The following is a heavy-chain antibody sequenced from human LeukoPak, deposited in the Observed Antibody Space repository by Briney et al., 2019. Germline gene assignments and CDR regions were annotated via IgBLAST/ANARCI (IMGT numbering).Heavy chain of an antibody. CDR3: ARHHLFSWGIAAAEIWFDP. D-gene: IGHD6-13*01. Sequence: SETLSLTCAVYGGSFSGYYWSWIRQPPGKGLEWIGEFNHSGSTNYNPSLKSRVTISVDTSKNQFSLKLSSVTAADTAVYYCARHHLFSWGIAAAEIWFDPWGQGTLVTVSS. V-gene: IGHV4-34*01. CDR2: FNHSGST. J-gene: IGHJ5*02. CDR1: GGSFSGYY.